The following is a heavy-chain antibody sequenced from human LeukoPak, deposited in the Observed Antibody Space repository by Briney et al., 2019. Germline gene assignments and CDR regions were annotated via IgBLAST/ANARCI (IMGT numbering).Heavy chain of an antibody. V-gene: IGHV4-39*01. D-gene: IGHD1-1*01. CDR3: ASHVSWKYYYTDV. CDR1: GGSISSSSYY. J-gene: IGHJ6*03. Sequence: SETLSLTCSVSGGSISSSSYYWGWIRQPPGKGLEWIGSIYYSGTTHYNPSLKSRVTISVHTSKNQFSLKLNSVTAADTAVYYCASHVSWKYYYTDVWGNGTAVTVSS. CDR2: IYYSGTT.